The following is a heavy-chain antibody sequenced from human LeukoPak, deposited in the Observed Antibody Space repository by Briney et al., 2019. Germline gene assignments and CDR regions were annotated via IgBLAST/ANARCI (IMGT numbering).Heavy chain of an antibody. D-gene: IGHD3-22*01. V-gene: IGHV1-18*01. Sequence: GASVKVSCKASGYTFTSYGINWVRQAPGQGLEWMGWIGTYNGDTNYAQKFQGRVTMTTDTSTSTAYMELRSLRSDDAAVYYCARDPPRVDYYDGSGYSSRYWGQGTLVTVPS. CDR2: IGTYNGDT. J-gene: IGHJ4*02. CDR3: ARDPPRVDYYDGSGYSSRY. CDR1: GYTFTSYG.